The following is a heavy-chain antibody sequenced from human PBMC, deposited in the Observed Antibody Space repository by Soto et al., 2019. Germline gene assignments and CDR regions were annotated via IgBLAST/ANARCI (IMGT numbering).Heavy chain of an antibody. V-gene: IGHV1-18*01. CDR2: ISAYNGNT. CDR3: ARDLDIVVVVAATNAYYYMDV. D-gene: IGHD2-15*01. Sequence: QVQLVQSGAEVKKPGASVKVSCKASGYTFTSYGISWVRQAPGQGLEWMGWISAYNGNTNYAQKLQGRVTMTTDTSTSTDYMELRSLRSDDTAVYYCARDLDIVVVVAATNAYYYMDVWGKGTTVNVSS. CDR1: GYTFTSYG. J-gene: IGHJ6*03.